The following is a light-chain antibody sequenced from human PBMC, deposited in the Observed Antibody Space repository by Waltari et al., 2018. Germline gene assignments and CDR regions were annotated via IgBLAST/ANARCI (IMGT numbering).Light chain of an antibody. V-gene: IGLV2-14*01. CDR2: EVS. CDR1: SSDIGAYKH. Sequence: QSALTQPASVSGSPGQSITISCSGTSSDIGAYKHVSWYQQHPGKAPKLMIYEVSNRASGVSNRFSGSKSGNTASLTISGLQADDESHYYCTSFTSSATWVFGGGTKVTVL. J-gene: IGLJ3*02. CDR3: TSFTSSATWV.